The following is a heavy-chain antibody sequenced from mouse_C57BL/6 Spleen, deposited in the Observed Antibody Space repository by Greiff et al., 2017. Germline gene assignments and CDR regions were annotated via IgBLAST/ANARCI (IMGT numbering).Heavy chain of an antibody. J-gene: IGHJ4*01. CDR1: GFTFSDYG. CDR2: ISSGSSTI. D-gene: IGHD2-3*01. V-gene: IGHV5-17*01. CDR3: ATWLLGYYAMDY. Sequence: EVNVVESGGGLVKPGGSLKLSCAASGFTFSDYGMHWVRQAPEKGLEWVAYISSGSSTIYYADTVKGRFTISRDNAKNTLFLQMTSLRSEDTAMYYCATWLLGYYAMDYWGQGTSVTVSS.